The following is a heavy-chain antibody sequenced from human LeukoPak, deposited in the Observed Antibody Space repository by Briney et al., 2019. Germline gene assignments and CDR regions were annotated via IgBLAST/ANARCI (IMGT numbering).Heavy chain of an antibody. D-gene: IGHD1-7*01. V-gene: IGHV3-23*01. J-gene: IGHJ4*02. Sequence: PSETLSLTCTVSGGSISSYYWSWIRQPPGKGLEWVSGISGSGGSTFYADSVKGRFIISRDNSKNTLYLQMNRLRAEDTAVYYCAKEGSLEVRIYWGQGTLVTVSS. CDR3: AKEGSLEVRIY. CDR1: GGSISSYY. CDR2: ISGSGGST.